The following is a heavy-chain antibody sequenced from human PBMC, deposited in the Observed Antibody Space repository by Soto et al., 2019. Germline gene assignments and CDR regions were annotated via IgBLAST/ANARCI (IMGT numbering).Heavy chain of an antibody. CDR1: GGSVSSGSYY. CDR3: ARAEEQLVFSQVFDY. D-gene: IGHD6-6*01. Sequence: QVQLQESGPGLVKPSQTLSLTCAVSGGSVSSGSYYWSWIRQHPGKGLEWIGYIYYSGSTYYNPSLKSRVTRSVDTSKNQFPLRLSSVTAADTAVYYCARAEEQLVFSQVFDYWGQGTLVTVSS. CDR2: IYYSGST. V-gene: IGHV4-31*11. J-gene: IGHJ4*02.